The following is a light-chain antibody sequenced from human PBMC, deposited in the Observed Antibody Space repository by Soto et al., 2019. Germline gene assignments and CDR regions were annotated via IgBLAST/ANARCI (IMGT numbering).Light chain of an antibody. CDR1: SSDVGSYNL. J-gene: IGLJ2*01. Sequence: QSALTQPASVSGSPGQSITISCTGTSSDVGSYNLVSWYQQHPGKAPKLMIYEGSKRPSGVSNRFSGSKSGNTASLTISGLQAEDEADYYCCSYAGSSTSFGGGTKLIVL. V-gene: IGLV2-23*01. CDR3: CSYAGSSTS. CDR2: EGS.